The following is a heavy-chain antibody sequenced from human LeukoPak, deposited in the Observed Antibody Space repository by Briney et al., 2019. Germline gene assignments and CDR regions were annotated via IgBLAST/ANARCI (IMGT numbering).Heavy chain of an antibody. Sequence: GGSLRLSCSASGFTFSSFAMFWVRQAPGKGLEYVSGISSDGGRTNYADSVKARFTISRDNSKVTLYLQMTSLRPEDTAIYYCVKDPSGNYFYFDYSGQGTLVTVSS. CDR3: VKDPSGNYFYFDY. V-gene: IGHV3-64D*09. J-gene: IGHJ4*02. CDR1: GFTFSSFA. D-gene: IGHD1-26*01. CDR2: ISSDGGRT.